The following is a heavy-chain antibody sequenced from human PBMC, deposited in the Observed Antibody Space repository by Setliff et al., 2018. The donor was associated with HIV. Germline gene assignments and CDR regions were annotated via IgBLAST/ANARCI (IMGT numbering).Heavy chain of an antibody. CDR2: IYFGGSA. CDR1: GDSVTDYY. D-gene: IGHD2-15*01. J-gene: IGHJ4*02. Sequence: PSETLSLTCTVSGDSVTDYYWSWIRQPPGKGLEWIGYIYFGGSANYNPSLKSRVTISVDTSKNQFSLKLSSVTATDTAVYYFARGSGRSGGSCYSDYWGQGTLVTVSS. V-gene: IGHV4-59*02. CDR3: ARGSGRSGGSCYSDY.